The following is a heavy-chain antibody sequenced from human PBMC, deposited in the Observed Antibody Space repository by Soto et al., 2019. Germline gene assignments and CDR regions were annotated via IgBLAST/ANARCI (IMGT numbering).Heavy chain of an antibody. Sequence: GASVKVSCKASGYIFSSHCIYWVRQAPGQGLQWMGIINPGGGRTAYAQKFQGRVTLTRDMSTSTVYMELTSLTYDDTAVYYCATDVSGPGAGYVMDVWGQGTTVTVSS. CDR1: GYIFSSHC. CDR2: INPGGGRT. J-gene: IGHJ6*02. V-gene: IGHV1-46*01. D-gene: IGHD2-21*01. CDR3: ATDVSGPGAGYVMDV.